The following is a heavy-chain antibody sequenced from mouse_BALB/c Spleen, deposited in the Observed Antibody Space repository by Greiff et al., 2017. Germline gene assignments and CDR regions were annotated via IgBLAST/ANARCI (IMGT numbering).Heavy chain of an antibody. CDR3: ARGYDYDGAMDY. V-gene: IGHV14-3*02. CDR2: IDPANGNT. CDR1: GFNIKDTY. D-gene: IGHD2-4*01. Sequence: DVQLQESGAELVKPGASVKLSCTASGFNIKDTYMHWVKQRPEQGLEWIGRIDPANGNTKYDPKFQGKATITADTSSNTAYLQLSSLTSEDTAVYYCARGYDYDGAMDYWGQGTSVTVSS. J-gene: IGHJ4*01.